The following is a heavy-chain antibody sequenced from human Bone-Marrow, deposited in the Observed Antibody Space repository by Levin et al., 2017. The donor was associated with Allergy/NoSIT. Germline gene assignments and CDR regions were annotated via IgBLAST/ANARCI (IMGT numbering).Heavy chain of an antibody. D-gene: IGHD4-17*01. J-gene: IGHJ6*02. Sequence: GGSLRLSCAASGFTFSSYWMHWVRQAPGKGLVWVSRINSDGSSTSYADSVKGRFTISRDNAKNTLYLQMNSLRAEDTAVYYCARKSRGDYGGDYYYGMDVWGQGTTVTVSS. CDR3: ARKSRGDYGGDYYYGMDV. CDR1: GFTFSSYW. V-gene: IGHV3-74*01. CDR2: INSDGSST.